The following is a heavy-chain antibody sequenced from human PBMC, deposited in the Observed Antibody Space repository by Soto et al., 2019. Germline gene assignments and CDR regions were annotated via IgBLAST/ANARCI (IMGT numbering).Heavy chain of an antibody. CDR1: GYTLTELS. Sequence: ALVKVSCKVSGYTLTELSMHWVRQAPGKGLEWMGGFDPEDGETIYAQKFQGRVSMTEDTSTDTAYMELSSLRSEDTAVYYCATTGHDFWSGCYLDYWGQGSLVTVSS. J-gene: IGHJ4*02. V-gene: IGHV1-24*01. CDR2: FDPEDGET. D-gene: IGHD3-3*01. CDR3: ATTGHDFWSGCYLDY.